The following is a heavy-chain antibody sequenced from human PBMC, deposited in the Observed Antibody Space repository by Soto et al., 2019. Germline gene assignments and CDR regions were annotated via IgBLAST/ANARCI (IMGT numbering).Heavy chain of an antibody. CDR2: IYYSGST. Sequence: SETLSLTCTVSGCSISSYYWSWIRQPPGKGLEWVGYIYYSGSTNYNPSLKSRVTISVDTAKNQFSLKLSSVTAADTAVYYWARGGGCRGGSGLSGDYYYGMDVWGQGTTVTVSS. CDR1: GCSISSYY. V-gene: IGHV4-59*01. J-gene: IGHJ6*02. D-gene: IGHD2-15*01. CDR3: ARGGGCRGGSGLSGDYYYGMDV.